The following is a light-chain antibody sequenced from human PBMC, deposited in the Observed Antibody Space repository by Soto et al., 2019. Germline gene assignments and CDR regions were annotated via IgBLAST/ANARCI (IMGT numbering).Light chain of an antibody. Sequence: EIVLTQSPATLSLSPGERATLSCRASQSVSSYLAWYQQKPGQAPRLLIYDASNRATGIPAWFSGSGSGTDFTLTISSLEPEDFAVYYCQQRSNWSFTFGPGTKVDIK. CDR1: QSVSSY. CDR3: QQRSNWSFT. CDR2: DAS. V-gene: IGKV3-11*01. J-gene: IGKJ3*01.